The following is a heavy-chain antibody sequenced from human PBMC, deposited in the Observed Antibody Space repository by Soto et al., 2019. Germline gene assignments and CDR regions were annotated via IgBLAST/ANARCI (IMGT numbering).Heavy chain of an antibody. Sequence: PGGSLRLSCAASGFTFSSYGMTWVRQSPGKGPEWVSFSSATGAGTYYADPVKGRFTISRDNSKNTLYLQMTSLRADDTAVYYCAKDRRAGGNYGFYSDFWGQGALVTVSS. J-gene: IGHJ4*02. D-gene: IGHD1-7*01. CDR3: AKDRRAGGNYGFYSDF. V-gene: IGHV3-23*01. CDR1: GFTFSSYG. CDR2: SSATGAGT.